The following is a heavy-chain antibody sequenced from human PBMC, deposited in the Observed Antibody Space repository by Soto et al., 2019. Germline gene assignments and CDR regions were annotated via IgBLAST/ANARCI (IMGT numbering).Heavy chain of an antibody. D-gene: IGHD3-16*01. CDR3: ARRAGGRSGPFDY. CDR1: GFTFSSDA. CDR2: ISVGGGNT. J-gene: IGHJ4*02. V-gene: IGHV3-23*01. Sequence: EVQLLEAGGGLVQPGGSLRLSCAASGFTFSSDAMNWVRQAPGKGLEWVSGISVGGGNTYYADSVKGRFTISRDNSQNTRYLQMSSLRAEGTAVYFCARRAGGRSGPFDYWGQGTLVTVSS.